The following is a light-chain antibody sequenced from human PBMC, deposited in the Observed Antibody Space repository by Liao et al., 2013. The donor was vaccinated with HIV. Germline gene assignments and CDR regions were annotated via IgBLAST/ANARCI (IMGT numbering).Light chain of an antibody. CDR2: FNG. J-gene: IGLJ3*02. CDR3: QAWDSSTYWV. Sequence: SYELTQPPSLSVAPGKTAIITCGGNNIGSKSVHWYQQKPGQAPVLVIYFNGDRPSGIPDRFSGSNSGNTATLTISGTQAMDEADYYCQAWDSSTYWVFGGGTKLTVL. CDR1: NIGSKS. V-gene: IGLV3-21*01.